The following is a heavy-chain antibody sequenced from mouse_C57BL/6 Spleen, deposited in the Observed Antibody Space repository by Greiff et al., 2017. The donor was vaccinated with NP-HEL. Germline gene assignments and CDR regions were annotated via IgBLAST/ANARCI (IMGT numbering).Heavy chain of an antibody. J-gene: IGHJ4*01. CDR3: ASGGDCGRGYAMDF. CDR1: GYTFTSYG. D-gene: IGHD2-13*01. CDR2: IYPRSGNT. V-gene: IGHV1-81*01. Sequence: VKLQESGAELARPGASVKLSCKASGYTFTSYGISWVKQRTGQGLEWIGEIYPRSGNTYYNEKLKGKATLTADKSTSTAYMELRSQTSKDCAVYFGASGGDCGRGYAMDFWGQGTSVTVSS.